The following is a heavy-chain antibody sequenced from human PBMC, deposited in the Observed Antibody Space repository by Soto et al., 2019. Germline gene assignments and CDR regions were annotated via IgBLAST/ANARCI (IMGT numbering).Heavy chain of an antibody. CDR2: IVVGSGNT. V-gene: IGHV1-58*01. CDR1: GFTFTSSA. Sequence: SVKVSCTASGFTFTSSAVQWVRQARGQRLEWIGWIVVGSGNTNYAQKFQERVTITRDMSTSTAYMELSSLRSEDTAVHYCAAARISWYPLYYFDYWGQGTLVTVSS. J-gene: IGHJ4*02. CDR3: AAARISWYPLYYFDY. D-gene: IGHD6-13*01.